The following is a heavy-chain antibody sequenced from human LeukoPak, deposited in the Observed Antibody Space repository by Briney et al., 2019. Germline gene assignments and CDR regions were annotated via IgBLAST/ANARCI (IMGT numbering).Heavy chain of an antibody. V-gene: IGHV3-9*01. CDR1: GFTFDDYA. CDR2: ISWNSGSI. D-gene: IGHD3-22*01. CDR3: AKVSDSSGSFDY. J-gene: IGHJ4*02. Sequence: PGGSLRLSCAASGFTFDDYAMPWVRQAPGKGLEWVSGISWNSGSIGYADSVKGRFTISRDNAKNSLYLQMNSLTAEDTALYYCAKVSDSSGSFDYWGQGTLVTVSP.